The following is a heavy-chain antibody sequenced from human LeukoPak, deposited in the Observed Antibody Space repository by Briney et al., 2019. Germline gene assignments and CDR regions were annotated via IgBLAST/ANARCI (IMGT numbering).Heavy chain of an antibody. CDR2: ISSNGGST. CDR1: GFTFSSYA. V-gene: IGHV3-64*01. D-gene: IGHD2-21*02. CDR3: ARGGVVTAMGAFDI. J-gene: IGHJ3*02. Sequence: GGSLRLSCAASGFTFSSYAMHWVRQGPGKGLEYVSAISSNGGSTYYANSVKGRFTISRDNSKNTLYLQMGSLRAEDMAVYYCARGGVVTAMGAFDIWGQGTMVTVSS.